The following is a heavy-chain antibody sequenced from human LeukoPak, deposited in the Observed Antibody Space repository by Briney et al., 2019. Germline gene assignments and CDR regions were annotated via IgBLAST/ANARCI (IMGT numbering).Heavy chain of an antibody. Sequence: GGSLRLSCAVSGFSFSDYYMSWIRQAPGKGLEWISFISSSGSTMYYADSVKGRFTISRDNAKKSLYLQMDSLRAEDTAVYYCATHGYSELRYFDWSTNEWGQGTLVTVSS. CDR3: ATHGYSELRYFDWSTNE. V-gene: IGHV3-11*04. D-gene: IGHD3-9*01. CDR2: ISSSGSTM. J-gene: IGHJ4*02. CDR1: GFSFSDYY.